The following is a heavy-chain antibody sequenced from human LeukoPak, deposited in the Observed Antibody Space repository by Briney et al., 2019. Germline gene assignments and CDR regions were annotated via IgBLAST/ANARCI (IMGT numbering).Heavy chain of an antibody. J-gene: IGHJ5*02. V-gene: IGHV4-59*08. D-gene: IGHD3-10*01. CDR1: GGSFSGYY. CDR2: ISYSGGV. CDR3: VRVQYSSGSLSSWFDP. Sequence: PSETLSLTCAVYGGSFSGYYWGWIRQPPGKGLEWIGYISYSGGVSYNPSLKPPVTISRDTSRNQVSLKLSSVTAADTAIYYCVRVQYSSGSLSSWFDPWGRGILVTVSS.